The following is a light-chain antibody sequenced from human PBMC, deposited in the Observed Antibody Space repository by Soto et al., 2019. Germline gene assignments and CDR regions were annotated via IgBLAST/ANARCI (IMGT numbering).Light chain of an antibody. Sequence: QSALTQPASVSGSPGQSITISCTGTSSDVGGYNYVSWYQQHPGKAPKLMIYEVSNRPSGVSNRFSGSKSGNTTSLTISGLQAADDADYYCCSYTSSSSDYVFGTGTKLTVL. CDR3: CSYTSSSSDYV. J-gene: IGLJ1*01. CDR2: EVS. CDR1: SSDVGGYNY. V-gene: IGLV2-14*01.